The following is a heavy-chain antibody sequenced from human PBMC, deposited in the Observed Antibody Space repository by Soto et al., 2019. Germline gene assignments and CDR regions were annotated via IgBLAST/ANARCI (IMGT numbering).Heavy chain of an antibody. CDR2: IYHTGNT. J-gene: IGHJ5*01. CDR1: GGSISDDSY. D-gene: IGHD2-2*01. V-gene: IGHV4-30-4*01. CDR3: ARDEYQLLSSVSWFDS. Sequence: TSETLSLTCTVSGGSISDDSYWSWIRQTLGKGLEWIGYIYHTGNTYYNPSLRSRVSISVDKSKSQFSLKLISVTAADTAVYFCARDEYQLLSSVSWFDSWGQGTLVTVSS.